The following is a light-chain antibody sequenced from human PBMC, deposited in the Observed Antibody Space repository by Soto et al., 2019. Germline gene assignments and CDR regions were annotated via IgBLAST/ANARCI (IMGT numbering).Light chain of an antibody. J-gene: IGKJ1*01. V-gene: IGKV1-5*03. Sequence: DIQMPQSPSSLSASVGDRVTITCRASQTISSWLAWYQQKPGKAPKLLIHKASTLKSGVPSRFSGSGSGTEFTLTISSLQPDDFATYYCQHYNSYSEAFGQGTKVDIK. CDR3: QHYNSYSEA. CDR1: QTISSW. CDR2: KAS.